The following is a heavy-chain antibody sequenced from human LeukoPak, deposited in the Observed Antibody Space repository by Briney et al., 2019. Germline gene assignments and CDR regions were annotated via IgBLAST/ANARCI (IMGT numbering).Heavy chain of an antibody. CDR2: ISGRGATT. Sequence: GGSLRLSCAASGFNFSNYAMSWVRQAPEKGLEWVSSISGRGATTYYADSVKGRFTISRDISKNTLHLQVNSLRAEDTAVYYCASHGNSYYVFSYWGQGTLLTVSS. D-gene: IGHD3-22*01. CDR3: ASHGNSYYVFSY. V-gene: IGHV3-23*01. CDR1: GFNFSNYA. J-gene: IGHJ4*02.